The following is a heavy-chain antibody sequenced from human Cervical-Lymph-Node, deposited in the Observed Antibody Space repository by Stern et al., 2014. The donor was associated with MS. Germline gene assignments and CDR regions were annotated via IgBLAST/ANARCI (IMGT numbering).Heavy chain of an antibody. V-gene: IGHV4-61*02. Sequence: VHLVESGPGLVKPSQTLSLSCSVSGGSITSGSYYWTWIRQPAGKGPEWIGGIDSMGTTNSNPSRNSRVPMSLDTSEITFAMKVISVSAADTAVYYCARGGEGWNSYYFDYWGQGTLVTVSS. D-gene: IGHD1-7*01. CDR2: IDSMGTT. J-gene: IGHJ4*02. CDR1: GGSITSGSYY. CDR3: ARGGEGWNSYYFDY.